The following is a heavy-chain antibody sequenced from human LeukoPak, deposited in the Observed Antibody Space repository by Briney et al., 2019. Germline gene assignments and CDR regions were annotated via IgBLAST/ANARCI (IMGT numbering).Heavy chain of an antibody. D-gene: IGHD2-15*01. J-gene: IGHJ5*02. CDR1: GFTFSTSA. Sequence: NPGGSLRLSCAASGFTFSTSAMNWVRQAPGKGLEWVSSINNVRSHIYYADSVRGRFTISRDNANNVLYLQMNSLRAEDTAVYYCARGPNRLVHSYNWFDPWGQGTLVTVSS. CDR2: INNVRSHI. V-gene: IGHV3-21*06. CDR3: ARGPNRLVHSYNWFDP.